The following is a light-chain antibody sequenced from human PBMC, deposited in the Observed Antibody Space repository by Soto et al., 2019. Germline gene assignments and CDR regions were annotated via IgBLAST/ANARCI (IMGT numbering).Light chain of an antibody. J-gene: IGKJ1*01. CDR1: QSVSSY. CDR3: LQHNTYPPT. V-gene: IGKV3-11*01. Sequence: EIVLTQSPATLSLSPGERATLSCRASQSVSSYLAWYQQKPGQAPRLLIYDASNRATGIPARFSGSGSGTDFTLTISRLQPEDFATYYCLQHNTYPPTFGQGTKVDIK. CDR2: DAS.